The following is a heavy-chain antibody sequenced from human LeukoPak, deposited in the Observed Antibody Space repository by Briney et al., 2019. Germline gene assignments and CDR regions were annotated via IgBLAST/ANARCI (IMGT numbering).Heavy chain of an antibody. J-gene: IGHJ5*02. CDR2: MRYGGSNK. V-gene: IGHV3-30*02. CDR3: ANRGAS. Sequence: GGSLRLSCVASGFSFKDHGMHRVRQAPGKGLEWVSFMRYGGSNKYYEDSVKGRFTISRDNSKNTLYLQMNSLRAEDTAVYYCANRGASWGQGTLVTVSS. D-gene: IGHD3-10*01. CDR1: GFSFKDHG.